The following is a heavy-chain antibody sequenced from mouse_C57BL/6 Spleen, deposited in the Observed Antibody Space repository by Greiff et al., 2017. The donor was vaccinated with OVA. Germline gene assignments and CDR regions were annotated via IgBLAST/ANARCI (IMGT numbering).Heavy chain of an antibody. J-gene: IGHJ2*01. CDR3: ARPYDYGFDY. D-gene: IGHD2-4*01. Sequence: EVKLVESGGGLVKPGGSLKLSCAASGFTFSSYAMSWVRQTPEKRLEWVATISDGGSYTYYPDNVKGRFTISRDNAKNNLYLQMSHLKSEDTAMYYCARPYDYGFDYWGQGTTLTVSS. CDR1: GFTFSSYA. CDR2: ISDGGSYT. V-gene: IGHV5-4*03.